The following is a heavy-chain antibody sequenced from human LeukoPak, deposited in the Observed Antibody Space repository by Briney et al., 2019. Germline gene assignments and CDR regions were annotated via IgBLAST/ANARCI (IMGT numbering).Heavy chain of an antibody. D-gene: IGHD3-3*01. J-gene: IGHJ4*02. CDR3: TRHDPVYYDFWSGYPLGGFDY. CDR2: IYYSGST. CDR1: GGSISSSGYY. Sequence: SETLSLTCTVSGGSISSSGYYWGWIRQPPGKGLEWIGSIYYSGSTYYNPSLKSRVTISVDTSKNQFSLKLSSVTAADTAVYYRTRHDPVYYDFWSGYPLGGFDYWGQGTLVTVSS. V-gene: IGHV4-39*01.